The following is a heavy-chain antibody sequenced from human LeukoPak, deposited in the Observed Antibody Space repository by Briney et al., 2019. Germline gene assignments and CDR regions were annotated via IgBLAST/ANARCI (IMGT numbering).Heavy chain of an antibody. J-gene: IGHJ4*02. CDR1: GYTFTSYG. CDR3: ARDTYYYGSGSYGY. V-gene: IGHV1-18*04. CDR2: ISAYNGNT. D-gene: IGHD3-10*01. Sequence: GASVKVSCKASGYTFTSYGISWVRQAPGQGLEWMGWISAYNGNTNYAQKLQGRVTMTTDTSTSTAYMELRSLRSDDTAVYYCARDTYYYGSGSYGYWGQGTLVTVSS.